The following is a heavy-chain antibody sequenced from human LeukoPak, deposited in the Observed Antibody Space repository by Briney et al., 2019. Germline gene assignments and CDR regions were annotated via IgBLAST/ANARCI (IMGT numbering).Heavy chain of an antibody. J-gene: IGHJ4*02. CDR1: GGSFSGYY. CDR3: AREYDKLFDY. Sequence: SETLSLTCAVYGGSFSGYYWSWIRQPPGKGLEWIGEINHSGSTNYNPSLESRVTISVDTSKNQFSLKLSSVTAADTAVYYCAREYDKLFDYWGQGTLVTVSS. D-gene: IGHD1-1*01. CDR2: INHSGST. V-gene: IGHV4-34*01.